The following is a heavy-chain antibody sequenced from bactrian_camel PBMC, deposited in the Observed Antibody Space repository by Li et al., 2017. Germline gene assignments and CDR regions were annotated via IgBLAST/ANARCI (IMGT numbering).Heavy chain of an antibody. V-gene: IGHV3-2*01. D-gene: IGHD3*01. CDR1: GFTMSHYC. CDR3: AARTLHCYIVPESQTFDY. J-gene: IGHJ4*01. Sequence: VQLVESGGGSVQPGGSLRLSCKVTGFTMSHYCMGWFREAPGKEREAVATVDYDGSSTYAEPVKGRFALSLDKRKNTLSLRMNSLKPEDTATYFCAARTLHCYIVPESQTFDYWGQGTQVTVS. CDR2: VDYDGSST.